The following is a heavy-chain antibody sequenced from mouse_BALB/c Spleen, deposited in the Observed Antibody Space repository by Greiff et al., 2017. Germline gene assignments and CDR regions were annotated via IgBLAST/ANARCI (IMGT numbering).Heavy chain of an antibody. CDR2: ISDGGSYT. CDR3: ARAYYGNYVGAY. CDR1: GFTFSDYY. D-gene: IGHD2-10*01. Sequence: EVMLVESGGGLVKPGGSLKLSCAASGFTFSDYYMYWVRQTPEKRLEWVATISDGGSYTYYPDSVKGRFTISRDNAKNNLYLQMSSLKSEDTAMYYCARAYYGNYVGAYWGQGTLVTVSA. J-gene: IGHJ3*01. V-gene: IGHV5-4*02.